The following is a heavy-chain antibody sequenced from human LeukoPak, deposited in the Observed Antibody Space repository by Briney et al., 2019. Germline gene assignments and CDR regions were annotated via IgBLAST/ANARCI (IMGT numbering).Heavy chain of an antibody. CDR1: GGSISSGSYY. V-gene: IGHV4-61*02. CDR3: ARARALTIGLYYYYMDV. Sequence: SQTLSLTCTVSGGSISSGSYYWSWIRQPAGKGLEWIGRIYTSGSTNYNPSLKSRVTISVDTSKNQFSLKLSSVTAADTAVYYCARARALTIGLYYYYMDVRGKGTTVTVSS. D-gene: IGHD4/OR15-4a*01. J-gene: IGHJ6*03. CDR2: IYTSGST.